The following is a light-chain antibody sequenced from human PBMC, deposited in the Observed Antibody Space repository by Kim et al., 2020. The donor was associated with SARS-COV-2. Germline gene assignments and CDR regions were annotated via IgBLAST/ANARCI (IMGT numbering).Light chain of an antibody. CDR3: QSYDADNVV. J-gene: IGLJ7*01. CDR2: EDS. Sequence: GETVSFSCNRSSGRIATNYVQWYLQRPGSAPTTVIFEDSERPSGVPGRFSGSIDSSSNSASLTISGLKPEDEADYYCQSYDADNVVFGGGTQLTVL. CDR1: SGRIATNY. V-gene: IGLV6-57*03.